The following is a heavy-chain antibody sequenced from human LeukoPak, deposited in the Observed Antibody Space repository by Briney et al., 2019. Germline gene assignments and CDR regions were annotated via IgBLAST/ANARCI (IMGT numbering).Heavy chain of an antibody. CDR3: ARAPAMDAFDI. CDR1: GYTFTGND. V-gene: IGHV1-2*02. CDR2: INPNSGGT. D-gene: IGHD5-18*01. J-gene: IGHJ3*02. Sequence: ASVKVSCKASGYTFTGNDMHWVRQAPGQGLEWMGWINPNSGGTNYAQKFQGRVTMTRDTSISTAYMELSRLRSDDTAVYYCARAPAMDAFDIWGQGTMVTVSS.